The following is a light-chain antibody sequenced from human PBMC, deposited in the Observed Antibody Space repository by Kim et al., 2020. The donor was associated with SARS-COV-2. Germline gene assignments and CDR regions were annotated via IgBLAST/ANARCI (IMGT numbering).Light chain of an antibody. CDR3: QQYGNFPNS. CDR1: QSVRSTD. V-gene: IGKV3D-20*01. Sequence: EIVLTQSPATLSLSPGERATLSCGASQSVRSTDLAWYQQKPGLAPRLIIYDGVKRATGIPDRFSGSGSGTDFTLTISRLEPEDFAVYHCQQYGNFPNSFGQGTKLEI. CDR2: DGV. J-gene: IGKJ2*03.